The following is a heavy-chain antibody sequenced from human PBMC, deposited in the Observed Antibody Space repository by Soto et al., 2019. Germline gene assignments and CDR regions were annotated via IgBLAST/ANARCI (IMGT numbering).Heavy chain of an antibody. Sequence: QVQLQESGPGLVKPSQTLSLTCTVSGGSISSGGYYWSWLRQHPGKVLEWIGYIYYSGSTSYNPSLKRGVTISVDTSKNQFSLKLSSVTAADTSVYYCARVCGGDCHYGMDVWGQGTTGTVSS. CDR3: ARVCGGDCHYGMDV. D-gene: IGHD2-21*02. CDR1: GGSISSGGYY. V-gene: IGHV4-31*03. J-gene: IGHJ6*02. CDR2: IYYSGST.